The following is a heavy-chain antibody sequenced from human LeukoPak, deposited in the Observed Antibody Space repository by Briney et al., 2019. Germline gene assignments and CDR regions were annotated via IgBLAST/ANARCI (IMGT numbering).Heavy chain of an antibody. CDR2: IYTTGST. D-gene: IGHD1-26*01. Sequence: SETLSLTCTVSGGSINSYYWGWIRQPAGKGLDWIGRIYTTGSTSYNPSLESRVTMAVDTSKNQSSLKLTSVTAADTAMYYCARAGYTTSYYSLDYWGQGTLVTVSS. CDR1: GGSINSYY. V-gene: IGHV4-4*07. CDR3: ARAGYTTSYYSLDY. J-gene: IGHJ4*02.